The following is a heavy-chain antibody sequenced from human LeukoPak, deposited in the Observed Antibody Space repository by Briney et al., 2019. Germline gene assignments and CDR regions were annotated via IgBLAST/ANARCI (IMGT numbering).Heavy chain of an antibody. CDR1: GYTFTSYG. Sequence: ASVKVSCKASGYTFTSYGISWVRQAPGQGLEWMGWISAYNGHTNYAQKLTGRVTVSTDTSTSTAYMELRSLRSDDTAVYYCATGGRWELPRPYAFEIWGQGTMVTVSS. V-gene: IGHV1-18*01. D-gene: IGHD1-26*01. J-gene: IGHJ3*02. CDR2: ISAYNGHT. CDR3: ATGGRWELPRPYAFEI.